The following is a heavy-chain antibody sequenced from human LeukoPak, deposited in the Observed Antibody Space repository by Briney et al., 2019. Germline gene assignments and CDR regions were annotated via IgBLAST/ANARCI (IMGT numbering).Heavy chain of an antibody. CDR3: ARDFRINWNYEGAFDI. V-gene: IGHV3-66*01. Sequence: GGSLRLSRAASGFTVSSNYMSWVRQAPGRGLEWVSVIYSGGSTYYADSVKGRFTISRDNSKNTLYLQMNSLRAEDTAVYYCARDFRINWNYEGAFDIWGQGTMVTVSS. J-gene: IGHJ3*02. CDR1: GFTVSSNY. CDR2: IYSGGST. D-gene: IGHD1-7*01.